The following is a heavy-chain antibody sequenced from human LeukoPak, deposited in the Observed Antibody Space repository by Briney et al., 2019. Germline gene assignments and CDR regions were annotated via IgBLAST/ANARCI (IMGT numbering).Heavy chain of an antibody. CDR1: GGSISIDTSY. V-gene: IGHV4-39*01. CDR2: VYYTGGT. D-gene: IGHD2-8*02. Sequence: SETLSLTCTVSGGSISIDTSYWGWIRQPPGRGLEWIASVYYTGGTYYNPSLKSRVTIFVDTSKNQFSLNLRSVTAADTAVYYCARHTGYFDYWGQGILVTVSS. CDR3: ARHTGYFDY. J-gene: IGHJ4*02.